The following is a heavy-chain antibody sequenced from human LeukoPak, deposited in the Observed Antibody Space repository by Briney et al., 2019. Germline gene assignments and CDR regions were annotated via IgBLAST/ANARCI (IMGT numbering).Heavy chain of an antibody. CDR2: ISSSSSYI. Sequence: PGGSLRLSCAASGFTFSSYSMNWVRQAPGKGLEWVSSISSSSSYIYYADSVKGRFTISRDNAKNSLYLQMNSLRAEDTAVYYCARGTQAGRIAAAGTALRAFDIWGQGTMVTVSS. CDR1: GFTFSSYS. V-gene: IGHV3-21*01. D-gene: IGHD6-13*01. J-gene: IGHJ3*02. CDR3: ARGTQAGRIAAAGTALRAFDI.